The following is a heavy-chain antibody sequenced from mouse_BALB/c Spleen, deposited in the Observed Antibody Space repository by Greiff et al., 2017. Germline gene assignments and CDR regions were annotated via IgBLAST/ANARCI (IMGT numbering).Heavy chain of an antibody. CDR1: GFTFSSFG. J-gene: IGHJ4*01. Sequence: EVQGVESGGGLVQPGGSRKLSCAASGFTFSSFGMHWVRQAPEKGLEWVAYISSGSSTIYYADTVKGRFTISRDNPKNTLFLQMTSLRSEDTAMYYCASLLFVMDYWGQGTSVTVSS. D-gene: IGHD2-10*01. V-gene: IGHV5-17*02. CDR3: ASLLFVMDY. CDR2: ISSGSSTI.